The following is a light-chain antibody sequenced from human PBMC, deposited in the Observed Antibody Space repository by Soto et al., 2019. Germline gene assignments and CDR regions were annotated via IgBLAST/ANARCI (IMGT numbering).Light chain of an antibody. V-gene: IGLV2-14*03. J-gene: IGLJ1*01. CDR2: DVS. Sequence: QSALAQPASVSGSPGQSITISCSGISTDVATSNFVSWYQHRPGKAPRLILYDVSHRPSGVSDRFSGSKSGDTASLTISGLQLEDEADYYCNSYRRGPLYVFGTGTKVTVL. CDR1: STDVATSNF. CDR3: NSYRRGPLYV.